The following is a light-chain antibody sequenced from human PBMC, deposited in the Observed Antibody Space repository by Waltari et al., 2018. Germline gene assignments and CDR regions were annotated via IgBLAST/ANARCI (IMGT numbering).Light chain of an antibody. CDR1: QSVSSY. Sequence: EIVLTQSPATLSLSPGDRATLSCRASQSVSSYLAWYQQKPGQAPRLLIYDASNRATGIPARFSGSGSGTDFTLTISSLEPEDFAVYYCQQRSNWPPRDTFGQGTKLEIK. CDR3: QQRSNWPPRDT. J-gene: IGKJ2*01. V-gene: IGKV3-11*01. CDR2: DAS.